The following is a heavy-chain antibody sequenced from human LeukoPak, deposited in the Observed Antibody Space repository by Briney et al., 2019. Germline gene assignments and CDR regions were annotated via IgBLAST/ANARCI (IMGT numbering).Heavy chain of an antibody. D-gene: IGHD4-11*01. J-gene: IGHJ5*02. V-gene: IGHV1-8*02. CDR2: MNPNSGNT. CDR1: GYTFTTFD. CDR3: ARGLLGFMRSDSSNYWDNWFDP. Sequence: ASVKVSCKASGYTFTTFDINWVRQATGQGLEWMGWMNPNSGNTGYAQRFQGRVTMTRNTSISTAYMELSSLRSEDTAVYYCARGLLGFMRSDSSNYWDNWFDPWGQGTLVTVSS.